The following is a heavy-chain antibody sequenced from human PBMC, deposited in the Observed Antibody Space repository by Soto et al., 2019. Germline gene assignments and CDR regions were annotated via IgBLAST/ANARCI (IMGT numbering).Heavy chain of an antibody. D-gene: IGHD4-17*01. Sequence: EVQLLDSGGGLVQPGGSLRLSCAASGFAFSNYAMSWVRQAPGKGLQWVSAISTSGGITYYADSVKGRFTISRDNSNNTVYLPMNSLRADDTAVYYCAKATKYTTVTTPKWDSWGQGTPVTVSS. CDR1: GFAFSNYA. CDR3: AKATKYTTVTTPKWDS. J-gene: IGHJ5*01. CDR2: ISTSGGIT. V-gene: IGHV3-23*01.